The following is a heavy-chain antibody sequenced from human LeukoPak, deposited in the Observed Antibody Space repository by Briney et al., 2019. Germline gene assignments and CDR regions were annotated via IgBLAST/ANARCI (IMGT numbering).Heavy chain of an antibody. J-gene: IGHJ4*02. D-gene: IGHD6-13*01. CDR3: ARDTEGSSIAAAAD. CDR1: GYTFTGYY. CDR2: INPNSGGT. Sequence: AASVKVSCKASGYTFTGYYMHWVRQAPGQGLEWMGWINPNSGGTNYAQKFQGRVTMTRDTSISTAYMELSRLRSDDTAVYYCARDTEGSSIAAAADWGQGTLVTVSS. V-gene: IGHV1-2*02.